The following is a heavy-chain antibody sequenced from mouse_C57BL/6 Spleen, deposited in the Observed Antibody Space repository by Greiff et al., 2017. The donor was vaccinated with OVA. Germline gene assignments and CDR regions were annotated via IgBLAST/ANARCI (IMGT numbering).Heavy chain of an antibody. V-gene: IGHV5-17*01. CDR3: ASGVRRAMDY. D-gene: IGHD2-1*01. Sequence: EVQLVESGGGLVKPGGSLQLSCAASGFTFSDYGMHWVRQAPEKGLEWVAYISSGSSTIYYADTVKGRFTISRDNAKNTLFLQMTSLRSEDTAMYYCASGVRRAMDYWGQGTSVTVSS. J-gene: IGHJ4*01. CDR1: GFTFSDYG. CDR2: ISSGSSTI.